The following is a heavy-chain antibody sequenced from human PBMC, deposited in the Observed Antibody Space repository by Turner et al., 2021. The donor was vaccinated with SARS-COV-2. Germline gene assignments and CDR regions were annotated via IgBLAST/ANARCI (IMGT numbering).Heavy chain of an antibody. CDR1: CFPFGNYA. D-gene: IGHD4-17*01. V-gene: IGHV3-49*03. CDR3: ASDPHDYRLYYYGMDV. CDR2: IRSKAYGGTT. Sequence: EVQLVGSGGGLVQSGRPLRLSCTASCFPFGNYAMSRFRQAPGKGLEWVGFIRSKAYGGTTEYAASVKGRFTISRDDSKSIAYLQMNSLKTEDTAVYYCASDPHDYRLYYYGMDVWGQGTTVTVSS. J-gene: IGHJ6*02.